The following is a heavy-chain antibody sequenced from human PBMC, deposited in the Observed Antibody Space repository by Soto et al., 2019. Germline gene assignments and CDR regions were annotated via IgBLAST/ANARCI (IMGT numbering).Heavy chain of an antibody. CDR1: GYTFTSYG. CDR2: ISAYNGNT. D-gene: IGHD3-10*01. CDR3: ARDPKRYYYGSGSYPTDY. J-gene: IGHJ4*01. Sequence: APVKVSCKASGYTFTSYGISWVRQAPGQGLEWMGWISAYNGNTNYAQKLQGRVTMTTDTSTSTAYMELRSLRSDDTAVYYCARDPKRYYYGSGSYPTDYWGQGTLVTVSS. V-gene: IGHV1-18*01.